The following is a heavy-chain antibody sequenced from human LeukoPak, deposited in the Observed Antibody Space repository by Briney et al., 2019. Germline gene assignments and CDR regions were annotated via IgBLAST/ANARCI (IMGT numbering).Heavy chain of an antibody. CDR1: GGSFSGYY. CDR3: ARVTMVRGVFDY. V-gene: IGHV4-34*01. Sequence: SETLSLTCAVYGGSFSGYYWSWIRQPPGKGLEWIGEINHSGSTNYNPSLKSRVTISVDRSKNQFSLKLTSVAAADTAVYYCARVTMVRGVFDYWGQGTLVTVSS. CDR2: INHSGST. D-gene: IGHD3-10*01. J-gene: IGHJ4*02.